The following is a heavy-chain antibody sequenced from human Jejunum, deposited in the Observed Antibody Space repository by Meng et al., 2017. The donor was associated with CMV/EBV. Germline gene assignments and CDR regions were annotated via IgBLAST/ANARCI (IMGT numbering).Heavy chain of an antibody. J-gene: IGHJ4*02. CDR3: AGQSDILTGPEDH. Sequence: VSNDSIHDYYWSWIRQPPGKGLEWIGYIYYTGSTNYNPSLKSRVTMSIDRFKNQFSLKVTSVTAADTAMYFCAGQSDILTGPEDHWGQGTRVTVSS. CDR2: IYYTGST. CDR1: NDSIHDYY. D-gene: IGHD3-9*01. V-gene: IGHV4-59*01.